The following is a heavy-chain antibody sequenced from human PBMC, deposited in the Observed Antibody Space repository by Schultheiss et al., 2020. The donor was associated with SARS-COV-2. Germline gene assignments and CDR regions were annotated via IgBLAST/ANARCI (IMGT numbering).Heavy chain of an antibody. V-gene: IGHV3-30-3*01. CDR2: ISYDGSNK. Sequence: GGSLRLSCAASGFTFSSYAMHWVRQAPGKGLEWVAVISYDGSNKYYADSVKGRFTISRDNSKNTLYLQMNSLRAEDTAVYYCARGRKGAAAGTSPFYYFDYWGQGTLVTVSS. J-gene: IGHJ4*02. D-gene: IGHD6-13*01. CDR3: ARGRKGAAAGTSPFYYFDY. CDR1: GFTFSSYA.